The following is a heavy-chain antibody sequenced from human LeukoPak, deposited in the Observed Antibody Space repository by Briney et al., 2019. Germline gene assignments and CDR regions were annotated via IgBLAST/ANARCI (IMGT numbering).Heavy chain of an antibody. D-gene: IGHD4-17*01. CDR1: GYSFTNYY. CDR2: FDPEDGET. CDR3: ATAVLDYGDPLFDY. V-gene: IGHV1-24*01. J-gene: IGHJ4*02. Sequence: ASVKVSCKTSGYSFTNYYMHWVRQAPGQGLEWMGGFDPEDGETIYAQKFQGRVTMTEDTSTDTAYMELSSLRSEDTAVYYCATAVLDYGDPLFDYWGQGTLVTVSS.